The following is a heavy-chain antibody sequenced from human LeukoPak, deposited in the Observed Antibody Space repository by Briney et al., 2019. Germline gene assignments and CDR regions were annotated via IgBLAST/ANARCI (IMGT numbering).Heavy chain of an antibody. D-gene: IGHD3-10*01. Sequence: PGRSLRLSSAASGFTFSSYAMHWVRQAPGKGLEWVAVISYDGSNKYYADSVKGRFTISRDNSKNTLYLQMNSLRAKDTAVYYCARDRGDNTMVRPRAYYYYGMDVWGQGTTVAVSS. CDR2: ISYDGSNK. CDR1: GFTFSSYA. J-gene: IGHJ6*02. V-gene: IGHV3-30-3*01. CDR3: ARDRGDNTMVRPRAYYYYGMDV.